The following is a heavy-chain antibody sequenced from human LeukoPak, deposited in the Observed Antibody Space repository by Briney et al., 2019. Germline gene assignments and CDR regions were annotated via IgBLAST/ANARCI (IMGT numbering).Heavy chain of an antibody. V-gene: IGHV4-39*01. Sequence: PSETLSLTCTVSGGSISSSSYYWGWIRQPPGKGLEWIGSIYYSGSTYYNPSLKSRVTISVDTSKNQSSLKLSSVTAADTAVYYCARLFEWQWLPQGYFDYWGQGTLVTVSS. CDR3: ARLFEWQWLPQGYFDY. J-gene: IGHJ4*02. CDR2: IYYSGST. CDR1: GGSISSSSYY. D-gene: IGHD6-19*01.